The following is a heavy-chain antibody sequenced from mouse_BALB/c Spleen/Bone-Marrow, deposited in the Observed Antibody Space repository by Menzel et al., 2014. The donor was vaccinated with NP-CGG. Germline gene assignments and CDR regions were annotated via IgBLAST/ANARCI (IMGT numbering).Heavy chain of an antibody. D-gene: IGHD2-4*01. J-gene: IGHJ3*01. CDR2: ISGGGSYT. CDR1: GFTFNSYG. V-gene: IGHV5-9-2*01. CDR3: ARHAYYDQTEVSFVY. Sequence: EVKLMDSGGGLVKSGGSLKLSCAASGFTFNSYGMSWVRQTPEKRLEWVATISGGGSYTFYPDGVKGRFTISRDNAKNNLYLQLSSLRSEDTALYYCARHAYYDQTEVSFVYWGQGTLVTVSA.